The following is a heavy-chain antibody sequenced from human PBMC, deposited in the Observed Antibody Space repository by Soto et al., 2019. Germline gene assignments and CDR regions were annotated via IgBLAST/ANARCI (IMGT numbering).Heavy chain of an antibody. CDR2: ISWNSGSI. CDR1: GFTFDDYA. D-gene: IGHD3-9*01. V-gene: IGHV3-9*01. Sequence: EVQLVESGGGLVQPGRSLRLSCAASGFTFDDYAMHWVRQAPGKGLEWVSGISWNSGSIGYAGSVKGRFTISRDNAKICLYLHMTSPRAEDTAFYYCAKDNSHDDGNFVFDYWGQGTLVTVSS. CDR3: AKDNSHDDGNFVFDY. J-gene: IGHJ4*02.